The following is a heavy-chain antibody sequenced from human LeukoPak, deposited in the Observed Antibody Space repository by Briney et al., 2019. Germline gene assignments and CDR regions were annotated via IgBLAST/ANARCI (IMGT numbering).Heavy chain of an antibody. V-gene: IGHV3-23*01. J-gene: IGHJ4*02. CDR1: GFTFSSYA. CDR2: ISGSGGST. D-gene: IGHD3-10*01. Sequence: PGGSLRLSCAASGFTFSSYAMSWVRQAPGKGLEWVSAISGSGGSTYYADSVKGRFTISRDNSKNTLYLQMNSLRAEDTAVYYCAKDTVKFMVHPYYFDYWGQGTLVTVSS. CDR3: AKDTVKFMVHPYYFDY.